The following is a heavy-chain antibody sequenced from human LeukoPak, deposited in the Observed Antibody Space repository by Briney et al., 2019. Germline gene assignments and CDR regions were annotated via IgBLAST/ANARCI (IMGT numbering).Heavy chain of an antibody. J-gene: IGHJ5*02. V-gene: IGHV3-21*01. CDR3: ARGAPSAYTTAWFDP. CDR2: ISSSSSYI. Sequence: GGSLRLSCAASGFTFSSYSMNWVRQAPGKGLEWVSYISSSSSYIYYADSVKGRFTISRDNAKNSLYLQMNSLRAEDTAVYYCARGAPSAYTTAWFDPWGQGTLVTVSS. CDR1: GFTFSSYS. D-gene: IGHD2-2*02.